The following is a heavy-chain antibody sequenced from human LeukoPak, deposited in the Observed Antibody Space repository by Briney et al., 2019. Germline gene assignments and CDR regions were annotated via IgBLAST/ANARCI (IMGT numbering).Heavy chain of an antibody. J-gene: IGHJ1*01. Sequence: PSETLSLTCTVSGYSISSGYYWGWIRQPPGKGLEWIGSIYHSGSTYYNPSLKSRVTISVDTSKNQFSLKLSSVTAADTAVYYCARVDYYDSQGAEYFQHWGQGTLVTVSS. CDR1: GYSISSGYY. CDR2: IYHSGST. CDR3: ARVDYYDSQGAEYFQH. D-gene: IGHD3-22*01. V-gene: IGHV4-38-2*02.